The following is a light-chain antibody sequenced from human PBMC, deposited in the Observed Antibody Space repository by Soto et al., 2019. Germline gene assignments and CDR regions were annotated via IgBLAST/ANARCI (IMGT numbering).Light chain of an antibody. CDR3: QQYNSYLYT. J-gene: IGKJ2*01. V-gene: IGKV1-5*03. CDR1: ESISSW. CDR2: KAS. Sequence: DIQMTQSPSTLSASVGDRVTITCRASESISSWLAWYQQKPGKAPKLLIYKASSLQSGVPSRFSGRGSGTEFTLTISSLQPDDVATYYCQQYNSYLYTFGQGTKLKIK.